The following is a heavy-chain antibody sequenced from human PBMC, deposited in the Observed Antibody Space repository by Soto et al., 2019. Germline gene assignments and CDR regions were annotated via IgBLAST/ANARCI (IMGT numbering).Heavy chain of an antibody. D-gene: IGHD2-15*01. Sequence: ASVKVSCKASGYTFTSYGISWVRQAPGQGLEWMGWISAYNGNTNYAQKLQGRVTMTTDTSTSTDYMELRSLRSDDTAVYYCARDIVVVVAATWYYFDYWGQGTLVTVSS. CDR3: ARDIVVVVAATWYYFDY. CDR1: GYTFTSYG. J-gene: IGHJ4*02. CDR2: ISAYNGNT. V-gene: IGHV1-18*01.